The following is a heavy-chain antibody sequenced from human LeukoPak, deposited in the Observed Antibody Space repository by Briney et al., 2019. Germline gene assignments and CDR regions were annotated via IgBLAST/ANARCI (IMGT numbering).Heavy chain of an antibody. D-gene: IGHD3-16*01. Sequence: SQTLSLTCTVSGGSVSSGGYYWSWIRQHPGKGLEWIGYIYYSGSTYYNPSLKSRVTISVDTSKNQFSLKLSSVTAADTAVYYCARAGGFFSPFGYWGQGTLVTVSS. J-gene: IGHJ4*02. CDR2: IYYSGST. CDR1: GGSVSSGGYY. CDR3: ARAGGFFSPFGY. V-gene: IGHV4-31*03.